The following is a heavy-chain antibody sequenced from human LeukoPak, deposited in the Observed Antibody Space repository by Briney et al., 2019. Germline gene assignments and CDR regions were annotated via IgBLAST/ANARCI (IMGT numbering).Heavy chain of an antibody. CDR1: GGSIRNYF. D-gene: IGHD5-18*01. CDR3: ARGGWDTPMDRRRYFDL. Sequence: PSETLSLTCTVSGGSIRNYFWSWIRQPPGKGLEWIGYIYYSGSTNYNYNPSLKSRVSISVDTSKNQFSLKLSSVTAADTAVYHCARGGWDTPMDRRRYFDLWGRGTLVTVSS. CDR2: IYYSGSTNY. V-gene: IGHV4-59*12. J-gene: IGHJ2*01.